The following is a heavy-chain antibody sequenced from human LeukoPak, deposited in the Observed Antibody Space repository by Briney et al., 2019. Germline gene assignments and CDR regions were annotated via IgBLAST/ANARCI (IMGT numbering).Heavy chain of an antibody. V-gene: IGHV4-39*01. D-gene: IGHD3-3*01. CDR2: IYYSGAT. CDR3: ARLTIPGWFDP. CDR1: GGSISSSTYY. J-gene: IGHJ5*02. Sequence: SETLSLTCTASGGSISSSTYYWAWIRQPPGKGLEWIGSIYYSGATYYNSSLKGRVTISGDTSKNQFSLKLSSVTAADSAMYYCARLTIPGWFDPWGQGTLVTVSS.